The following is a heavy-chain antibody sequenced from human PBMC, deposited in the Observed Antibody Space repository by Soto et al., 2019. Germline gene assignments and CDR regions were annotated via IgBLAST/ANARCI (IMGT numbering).Heavy chain of an antibody. D-gene: IGHD2-2*01. CDR2: IYHSGST. CDR3: ARGGYCISTSCPRTFAP. Sequence: QLQLQESGSGLVKPSQTLSLTCAVSGGSISSGGYSWSWIRQPPGKGLEWIGYIYHSGSTYYNPSLTGGVPISVDSAKNQCALKLSSVTAAATAVYYCARGGYCISTSCPRTFAPWGQGTLVTVSS. V-gene: IGHV4-30-2*01. CDR1: GGSISSGGYS. J-gene: IGHJ5*02.